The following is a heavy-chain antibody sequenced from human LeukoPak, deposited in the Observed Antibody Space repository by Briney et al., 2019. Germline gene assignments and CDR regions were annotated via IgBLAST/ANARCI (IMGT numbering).Heavy chain of an antibody. CDR2: IKQDGSEK. Sequence: GGSLRLSCAASGFTFSSYWMSWVRQAPGKGLGWVANIKQDGSEKYYVDSVKGRFTISRDNAKNSLYLQMNSLRAEDTAVYYCARARTGYYYDNSGYYYFDYWGQGTLVTVSS. V-gene: IGHV3-7*01. CDR1: GFTFSSYW. D-gene: IGHD3-22*01. J-gene: IGHJ4*02. CDR3: ARARTGYYYDNSGYYYFDY.